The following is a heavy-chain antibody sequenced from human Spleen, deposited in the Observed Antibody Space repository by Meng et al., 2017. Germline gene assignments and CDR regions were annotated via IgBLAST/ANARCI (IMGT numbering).Heavy chain of an antibody. CDR1: GGIFSNYV. D-gene: IGHD6-13*01. V-gene: IGHV1-69*05. Sequence: SVKVSCKAPGGIFSNYVIGWVRQAPGQGLEWMGGIIPIFGTTNYAQKFLGRVTITTDESTTTAYMELSSLRSDDTAVYYCARGGQQLEYYYYGMDVWGQGTTVTVSS. CDR2: IIPIFGTT. CDR3: ARGGQQLEYYYYGMDV. J-gene: IGHJ6*02.